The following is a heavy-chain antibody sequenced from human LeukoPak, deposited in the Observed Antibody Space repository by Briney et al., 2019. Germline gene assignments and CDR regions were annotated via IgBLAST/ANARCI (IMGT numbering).Heavy chain of an antibody. D-gene: IGHD3-9*01. CDR2: ISAYNGNT. J-gene: IGHJ4*02. CDR1: GYTFTSYG. V-gene: IGHV1-18*01. CDR3: ARADQPFDWLFLPFDY. Sequence: ASVKVSCKASGYTFTSYGISWVRQAPGQGLEWMGWISAYNGNTNYAQKFQGRVTITTDESTSTAYMELSSLRSEDTAVYYCARADQPFDWLFLPFDYWGQGTLVTVSS.